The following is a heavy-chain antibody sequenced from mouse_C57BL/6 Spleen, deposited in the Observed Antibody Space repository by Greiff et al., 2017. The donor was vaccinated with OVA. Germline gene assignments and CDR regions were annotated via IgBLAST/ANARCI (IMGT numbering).Heavy chain of an antibody. CDR2: ISYDGSN. V-gene: IGHV3-6*01. D-gene: IGHD2-4*01. J-gene: IGHJ2*01. CDR1: GYSITSGYY. CDR3: AREEDDYDGDFDY. Sequence: VQLKESGPGLVKPSQSLSLTCSVTGYSITSGYYWNWIRQFPGNKLEWMGYISYDGSNNYNPSLKNRISITRDTSKNQFFLKLNSVTTEDTATYYCAREEDDYDGDFDYWGQGTTLTVSS.